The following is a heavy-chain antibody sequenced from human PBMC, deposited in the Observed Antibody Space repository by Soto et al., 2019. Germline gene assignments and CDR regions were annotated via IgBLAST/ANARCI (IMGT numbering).Heavy chain of an antibody. CDR1: GFTFSSYS. Sequence: LRLSCAASGFTFSSYSMNWVRQDPGKRLEWVSSISSSSSYIYYADSVKGRFTISRDNAKNSLYLQMNSLRAEDTDVYYCARDHGITPFDPWGQGTLVTVSS. J-gene: IGHJ5*02. CDR3: ARDHGITPFDP. CDR2: ISSSSSYI. D-gene: IGHD1-20*01. V-gene: IGHV3-21*01.